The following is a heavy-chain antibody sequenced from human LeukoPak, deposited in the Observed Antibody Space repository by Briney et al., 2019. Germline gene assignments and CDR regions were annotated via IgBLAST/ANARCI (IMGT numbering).Heavy chain of an antibody. Sequence: ASVKVSCKASGGTFSSYAISWVRQAPGQGLEWMGGIIPIFGTANYAQKFQGRVTITADESTSTAYMELSSLRSEDTAVYYCARRQYYDSSGYLLAYYYGMDVWGQGTTVTVSS. D-gene: IGHD3-22*01. J-gene: IGHJ6*02. V-gene: IGHV1-69*01. CDR2: IIPIFGTA. CDR3: ARRQYYDSSGYLLAYYYGMDV. CDR1: GGTFSSYA.